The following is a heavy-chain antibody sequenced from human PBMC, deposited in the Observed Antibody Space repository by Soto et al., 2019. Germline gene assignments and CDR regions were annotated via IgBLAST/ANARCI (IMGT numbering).Heavy chain of an antibody. J-gene: IGHJ6*02. CDR2: IYPGDSDT. CDR1: GYSFTSYW. V-gene: IGHV5-51*01. CDR3: ARMYYYDSSGYKYGMDV. Sequence: GGSLKISCKGSGYSFTSYWIGWVRQMPGKGLEWMGIIYPGDSDTRYSPSFRGQVTISADKSISTAYLQWSSLKASDTAMYYCARMYYYDSSGYKYGMDVWGQGTTVTVSS. D-gene: IGHD3-22*01.